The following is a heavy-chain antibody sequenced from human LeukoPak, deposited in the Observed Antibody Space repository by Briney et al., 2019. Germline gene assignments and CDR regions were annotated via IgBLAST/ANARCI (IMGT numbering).Heavy chain of an antibody. Sequence: SETLPLTCTVSGGSISSSSYYWGWIRQPPGKGLEWIGNIYYTGSTYYNPSLKSRVTISVDTSKNQFSLKLSSVTAADTAVYHCARGGGNLNWFDPWGQGTLVTVSS. CDR2: IYYTGST. D-gene: IGHD2-15*01. V-gene: IGHV4-39*01. CDR1: GGSISSSSYY. CDR3: ARGGGNLNWFDP. J-gene: IGHJ5*02.